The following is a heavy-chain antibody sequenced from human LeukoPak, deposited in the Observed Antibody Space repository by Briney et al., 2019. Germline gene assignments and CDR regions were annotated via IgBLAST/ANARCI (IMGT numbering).Heavy chain of an antibody. J-gene: IGHJ4*02. Sequence: ASVKVSCKASGYTFTGYYMHWVRQAPGQGLEWMGWISAYNGNTHYAQKLQGRVTMTRDTSISTAYMELSRLRSDDTAVYYCARDLVGAYDSSGRDYWGQGTLVTVSS. CDR1: GYTFTGYY. V-gene: IGHV1-2*02. CDR2: ISAYNGNT. CDR3: ARDLVGAYDSSGRDY. D-gene: IGHD3-22*01.